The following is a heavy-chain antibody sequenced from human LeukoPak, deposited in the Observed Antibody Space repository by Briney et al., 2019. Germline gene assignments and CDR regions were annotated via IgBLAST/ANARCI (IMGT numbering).Heavy chain of an antibody. V-gene: IGHV3-33*08. CDR3: ARTHGTLTGTGFDY. Sequence: GGSLRLSCAASGFTFSYYWMHWVRQAPGKGLEWVAVIWNDGSNKNYADSVKGRFTISRDNSKNTLYLQMNSLRAEDTAVYYCARTHGTLTGTGFDYWGQGTLVTVSS. CDR1: GFTFSYYW. D-gene: IGHD1-20*01. CDR2: IWNDGSNK. J-gene: IGHJ4*02.